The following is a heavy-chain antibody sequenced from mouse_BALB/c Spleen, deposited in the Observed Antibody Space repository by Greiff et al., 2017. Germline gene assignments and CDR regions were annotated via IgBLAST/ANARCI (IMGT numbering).Heavy chain of an antibody. V-gene: IGHV2-9*02. Sequence: VKLMESGPGLVAPSQSLSITCTVSGFSLTSYGVHWVRQPPGKGLEWLGVIWAGGSTNYNSALMSRLSISKDNSKSQVFLKMNSLQTDDTAMYYCARAGDYYGTDFDYWGQGTTLTVSS. J-gene: IGHJ2*01. CDR3: ARAGDYYGTDFDY. CDR2: IWAGGST. CDR1: GFSLTSYG. D-gene: IGHD1-1*01.